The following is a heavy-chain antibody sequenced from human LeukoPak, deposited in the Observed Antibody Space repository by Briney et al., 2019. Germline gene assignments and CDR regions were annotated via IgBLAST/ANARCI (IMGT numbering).Heavy chain of an antibody. CDR2: MYYTGVT. CDR1: DGSLSNYF. J-gene: IGHJ4*02. V-gene: IGHV4-59*08. Sequence: PSETLSLTCTVPDGSLSNYFWSWIRHPPGKGLEWIGDMYYTGVTNSNPYLKSRVTISMDTSKNQFSLNLRSVTAADTAIYYCARHGRMVIMSKFSTGIDQWGQGTLVTVSS. CDR3: ARHGRMVIMSKFSTGIDQ. D-gene: IGHD2-8*01.